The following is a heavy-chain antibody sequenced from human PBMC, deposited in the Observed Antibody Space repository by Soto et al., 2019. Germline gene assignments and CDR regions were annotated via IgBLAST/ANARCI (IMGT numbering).Heavy chain of an antibody. V-gene: IGHV3-33*08. Sequence: PGGSLRLSCAASGFNFNYAWMNWVRQAPGKGLKWVAVIWFDGSNKFYADSVKGRFTISRDNSKNTVSLQMNSLRDEDSAAYYCATTGPYWGQGTLVTVSS. CDR1: GFNFNYAW. CDR2: IWFDGSNK. J-gene: IGHJ4*02. CDR3: ATTGPY.